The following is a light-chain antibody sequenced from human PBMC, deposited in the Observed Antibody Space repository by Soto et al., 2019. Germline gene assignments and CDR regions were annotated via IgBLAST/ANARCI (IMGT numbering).Light chain of an antibody. CDR2: DAS. V-gene: IGKV3-11*01. Sequence: EIVLTQSPATLSLSPGERATLSCRASQSVSSYLAWYQQKPGQAPRLLIYDASNRATGIPARFSGSGSGTDFTLTISSLQPEDFVVYYCQPRSNWPLTFGGGTKVEIK. CDR1: QSVSSY. CDR3: QPRSNWPLT. J-gene: IGKJ4*01.